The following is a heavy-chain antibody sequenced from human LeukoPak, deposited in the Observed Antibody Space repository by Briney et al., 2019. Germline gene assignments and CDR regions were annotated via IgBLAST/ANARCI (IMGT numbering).Heavy chain of an antibody. CDR3: ARSSNWYSLDH. J-gene: IGHJ4*02. CDR1: GGSISSYY. V-gene: IGHV4-59*01. D-gene: IGHD6-13*01. Sequence: SETLSLTCTASGGSISSYYWSWIRQPPGKGLEWIGYIYYSGSTNYNPSLKSRVTISVDTSKNQFSLNLSSVTAADTAVYFCARSSNWYSLDHWGQGTLVTVSS. CDR2: IYYSGST.